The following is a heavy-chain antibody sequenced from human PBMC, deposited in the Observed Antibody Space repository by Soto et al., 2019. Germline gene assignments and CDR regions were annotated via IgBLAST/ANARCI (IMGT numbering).Heavy chain of an antibody. CDR2: IYYSGST. CDR3: ERGAYSSSPDY. J-gene: IGHJ4*02. D-gene: IGHD6-6*01. Sequence: PSETLSLTCTVSGGSISSGGYYXSWIRQHPGKGLEWIGYIYYSGSTYYNPSLKSRVTISVDTSKNQFSLKLSSVTAADTAVYYCERGAYSSSPDYWGQGTLVTVLL. CDR1: GGSISSGGYY. V-gene: IGHV4-31*03.